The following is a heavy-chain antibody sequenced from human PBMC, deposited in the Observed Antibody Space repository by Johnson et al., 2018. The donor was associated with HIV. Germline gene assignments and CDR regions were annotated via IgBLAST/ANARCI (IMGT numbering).Heavy chain of an antibody. V-gene: IGHV3-33*03. CDR3: AKALGVYGDYVLDAFDI. Sequence: QVQLVESGGGVVQPGRSLRLSCAASGFTFSSYGMHWVRQAPGKGLEWVAVIWYDGSNKYYADSVKGRFTISRDKSKNTLYLQMNRLRAEDTAVYYCAKALGVYGDYVLDAFDIWGQGTMVSVSS. CDR1: GFTFSSYG. J-gene: IGHJ3*02. CDR2: IWYDGSNK. D-gene: IGHD4-17*01.